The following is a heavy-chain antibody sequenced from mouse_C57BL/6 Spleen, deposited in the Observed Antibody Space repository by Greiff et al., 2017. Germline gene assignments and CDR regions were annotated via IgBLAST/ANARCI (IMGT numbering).Heavy chain of an antibody. CDR2: INPNNGGT. Sequence: EVQLQQSGPELVKPGASVKISCKASGYTFTDYYMNWVKQSHGKSLEWIGDINPNNGGTSYNQKFKGKATLTVDKSSSTAYMELRSLTSEDSAVYYCARRGRLGYFDVWGTGTTVTVSS. D-gene: IGHD3-3*01. CDR1: GYTFTDYY. V-gene: IGHV1-26*01. CDR3: ARRGRLGYFDV. J-gene: IGHJ1*03.